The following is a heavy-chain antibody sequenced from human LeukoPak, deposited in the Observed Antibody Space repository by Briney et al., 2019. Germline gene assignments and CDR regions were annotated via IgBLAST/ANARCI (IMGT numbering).Heavy chain of an antibody. CDR1: GFTFSSYG. CDR3: ATSRDFDL. CDR2: ISYDGSNK. V-gene: IGHV3-30*03. Sequence: GGSLRLSCAASGFTFSSYGMHWVRQAPGKGLEWVAVISYDGSNKYYADSVKGRFTIFRDNSKNTLYPQMNSLRAEDTAVYYCATSRDFDLWGRGTLVTVSS. J-gene: IGHJ2*01.